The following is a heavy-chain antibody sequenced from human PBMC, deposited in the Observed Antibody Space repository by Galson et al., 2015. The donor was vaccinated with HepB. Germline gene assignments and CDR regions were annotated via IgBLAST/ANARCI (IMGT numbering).Heavy chain of an antibody. Sequence: SVKVSCKASGYTFTSYAMHWVRQAPGQRLEWMGWINAGNGNTKYSQKFQGRVTITRDTSASTAYMEMSSLRSEDTAVYYCAIGTHPYGSGSYYKRVPYYYYGMDVWGQGTTVTVSS. CDR3: AIGTHPYGSGSYYKRVPYYYYGMDV. J-gene: IGHJ6*02. CDR1: GYTFTSYA. CDR2: INAGNGNT. V-gene: IGHV1-3*01. D-gene: IGHD3-10*01.